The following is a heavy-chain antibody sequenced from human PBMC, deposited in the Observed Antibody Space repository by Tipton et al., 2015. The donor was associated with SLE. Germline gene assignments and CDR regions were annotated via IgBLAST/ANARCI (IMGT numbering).Heavy chain of an antibody. CDR2: IYHSGNT. Sequence: GLVKPSETLSLTCTVSGGSISDYYWSWIRQPPGKGLEWIGSIYHSGNTYYNPSLKSRVTISVDTSKNQFSLKLNSVTASDTAVYYCARQVASFDYWGQGTLVTVSS. V-gene: IGHV4-59*04. CDR1: GGSISDYY. CDR3: ARQVASFDY. D-gene: IGHD5-12*01. J-gene: IGHJ4*02.